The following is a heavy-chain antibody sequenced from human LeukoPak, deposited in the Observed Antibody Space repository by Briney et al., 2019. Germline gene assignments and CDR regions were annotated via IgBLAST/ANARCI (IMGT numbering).Heavy chain of an antibody. CDR1: GFTFSSYA. J-gene: IGHJ4*02. V-gene: IGHV3-23*01. CDR3: ARDYYDSSGYWGGHY. Sequence: PGGSLRLSCAASGFTFSSYAMSWVRQAPGKGLEWVSAISGSGGSTYYADSVKGRFTISRDNSKNTLYLQMNSLRAEDTAVYYCARDYYDSSGYWGGHYWGQGTLVTVSS. D-gene: IGHD3-22*01. CDR2: ISGSGGST.